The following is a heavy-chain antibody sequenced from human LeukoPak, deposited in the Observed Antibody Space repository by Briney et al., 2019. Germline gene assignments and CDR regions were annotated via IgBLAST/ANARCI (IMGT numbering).Heavy chain of an antibody. Sequence: GGSLRLSCAASGFTFSDYYMSWIRQAPGKGLEWVSYISSSGSTIYYADSVKGRFTISRDNAKNSLYLQMNSLRAEDTAVYYCARVPLLYTLEDYFDYWGQGTLVTVSS. D-gene: IGHD1-1*01. CDR1: GFTFSDYY. J-gene: IGHJ4*02. V-gene: IGHV3-11*01. CDR2: ISSSGSTI. CDR3: ARVPLLYTLEDYFDY.